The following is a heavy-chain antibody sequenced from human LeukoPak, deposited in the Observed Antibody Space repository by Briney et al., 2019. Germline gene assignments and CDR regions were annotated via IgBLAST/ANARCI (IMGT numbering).Heavy chain of an antibody. CDR2: VSYDGTKK. Sequence: PGGSLRLSCGASGFSFSAYAMLWVRQPPGKGLEWVAVVSYDGTKKFYADSVKGRFTISRDNSENRMYLQMNSLRPDDTAVYYCARDLTGFDYWGQGTLVTVSS. D-gene: IGHD3-9*01. V-gene: IGHV3-30-3*01. CDR3: ARDLTGFDY. J-gene: IGHJ4*02. CDR1: GFSFSAYA.